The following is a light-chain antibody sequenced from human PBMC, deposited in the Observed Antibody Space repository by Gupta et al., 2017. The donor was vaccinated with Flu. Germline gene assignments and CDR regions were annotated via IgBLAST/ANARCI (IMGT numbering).Light chain of an antibody. CDR2: ETR. J-gene: IGLJ3*02. CDR1: SSNTGYNH. Sequence: QSVLTQPPSLSAAPGPKATISCSGSSSNTGYNHVSWYQQFPGTAPQLLIYETRVRPSGVPDRFSGSKSGTSATLDITGRQSGDEADYYCGAWDSSLTQGLFGGGTKMTV. V-gene: IGLV1-51*02. CDR3: GAWDSSLTQGL.